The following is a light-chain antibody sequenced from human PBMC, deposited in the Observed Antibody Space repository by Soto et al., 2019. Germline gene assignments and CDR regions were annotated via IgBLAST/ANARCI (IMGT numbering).Light chain of an antibody. CDR3: QQSYGTPRT. Sequence: DIQITQSPSSLSASVGDRVTITCRASQPIVTYLNWYQQKPGKVPQVLIYSASTLQSGDPSRFSGSGSGTGFTLTISSVQPEDFATYHCQQSYGTPRTFGQGTKLEL. CDR1: QPIVTY. CDR2: SAS. J-gene: IGKJ2*01. V-gene: IGKV1-39*01.